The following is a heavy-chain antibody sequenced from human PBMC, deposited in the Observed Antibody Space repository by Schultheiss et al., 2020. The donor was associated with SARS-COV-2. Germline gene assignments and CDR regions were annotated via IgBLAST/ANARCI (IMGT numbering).Heavy chain of an antibody. Sequence: SETLSLTCTVSGGSISSFYWSWIRQPPGKGLEWIGRIYTSGSTYYNPSLKSRVTISVDTSKNQFSLKLSSVTAADTAVYYCARDPVAAAGTFDYWGQGTLVTVSS. CDR3: ARDPVAAAGTFDY. V-gene: IGHV4-4*08. D-gene: IGHD6-13*01. CDR2: IYTSGST. CDR1: GGSISSFY. J-gene: IGHJ4*02.